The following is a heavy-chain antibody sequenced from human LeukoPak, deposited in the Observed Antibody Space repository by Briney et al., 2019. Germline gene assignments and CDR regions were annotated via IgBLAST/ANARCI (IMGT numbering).Heavy chain of an antibody. CDR3: AKRSMEYGDYDV. V-gene: IGHV3-23*01. CDR1: GFTFSSYA. J-gene: IGHJ4*02. D-gene: IGHD4-17*01. CDR2: ISGSGGST. Sequence: GGSLRLSCAASGFTFSSYAMSWVRQAPGKGLEWVSAISGSGGSTYYADSVKSRFTISRDNSKNTLYLQMNSLRAEDTAVYYCAKRSMEYGDYDVWGQGTLVSVCS.